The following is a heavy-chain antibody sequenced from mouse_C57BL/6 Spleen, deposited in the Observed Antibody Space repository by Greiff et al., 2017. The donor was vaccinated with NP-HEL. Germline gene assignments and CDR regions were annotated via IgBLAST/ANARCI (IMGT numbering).Heavy chain of an antibody. CDR1: GYTFTSYG. J-gene: IGHJ2*01. V-gene: IGHV1-81*01. Sequence: QVHVKQSGAELARPGASVKLSCKASGYTFTSYGISWVKQRTGQGLEWIGEIYPRSGNTYYNEKFKGKATLTADKSSSTAYMELRSLTSEDSAVYFCARRGTDGNYVYFDYWGQGTTLTVSS. D-gene: IGHD2-1*01. CDR2: IYPRSGNT. CDR3: ARRGTDGNYVYFDY.